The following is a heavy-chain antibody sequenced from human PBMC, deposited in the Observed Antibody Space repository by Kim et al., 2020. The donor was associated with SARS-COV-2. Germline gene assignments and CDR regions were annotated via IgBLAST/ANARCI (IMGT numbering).Heavy chain of an antibody. CDR1: GFTFSDYY. D-gene: IGHD3-10*01. J-gene: IGHJ5*02. CDR3: ASSLGENYGSGNPTPFDP. Sequence: GGSLRLSCAASGFTFSDYYMSWIRQAPGKGLEWVSYISSSGSTIYYADSVKGRFTISRDNAKNSLYLQMNSLRAEDTAVYYCASSLGENYGSGNPTPFDPWGQGTLVTVSS. CDR2: ISSSGSTI. V-gene: IGHV3-11*01.